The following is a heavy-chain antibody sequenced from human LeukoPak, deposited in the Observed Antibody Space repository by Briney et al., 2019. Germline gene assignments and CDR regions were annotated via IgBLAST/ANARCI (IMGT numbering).Heavy chain of an antibody. D-gene: IGHD3-10*01. CDR3: ARSGYGSGSVWDY. CDR2: IIPIFGTA. CDR1: GGTFSSYA. Sequence: SVKVSCKASGGTFSSYAISWVRQAPGQGLEWMGGIIPIFGTANYAQKFQGRVTITADESTSTAYMELSSLRSEDTAVYYCARSGYGSGSVWDYWGQGTLVTVSS. J-gene: IGHJ4*02. V-gene: IGHV1-69*13.